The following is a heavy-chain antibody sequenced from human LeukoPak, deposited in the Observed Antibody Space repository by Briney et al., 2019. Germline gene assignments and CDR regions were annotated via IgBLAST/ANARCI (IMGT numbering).Heavy chain of an antibody. CDR2: IYTSGST. D-gene: IGHD3-3*01. CDR1: GGSISSYY. J-gene: IGHJ3*02. V-gene: IGHV4-4*07. CDR3: ARGRRSGEAFDI. Sequence: SETLSLTCTVSGGSISSYYWSWIRQPAGKGLEWIGRIYTSGSTNYNPSLKSRVTISVDTSKNQFSLKLSSVTAADTAVYYCARGRRSGEAFDIWGQGTMVTVSS.